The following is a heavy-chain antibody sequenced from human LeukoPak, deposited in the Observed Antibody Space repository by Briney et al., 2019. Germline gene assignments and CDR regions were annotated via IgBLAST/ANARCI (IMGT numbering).Heavy chain of an antibody. CDR1: GFTFSSYS. V-gene: IGHV3-21*01. CDR2: ISSSSSYI. D-gene: IGHD3-3*01. J-gene: IGHJ4*02. CDR3: ASFEYYDFGVVPDY. Sequence: TGGSLRLSCAASGFTFSSYSMNWVRQAPGKGLEWVSSISSSSSYIYYADSVKGRFTISRDNAKNSLYLQMNRLRAEDTAVYYCASFEYYDFGVVPDYWGQGTLVTVSS.